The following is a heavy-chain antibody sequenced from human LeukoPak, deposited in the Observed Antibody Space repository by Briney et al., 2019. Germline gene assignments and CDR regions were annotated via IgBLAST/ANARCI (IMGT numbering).Heavy chain of an antibody. V-gene: IGHV3-23*01. CDR3: AKTREITMIVVVTPFDY. CDR2: ISGSGGST. Sequence: QPGGSLRLSCAASGFTFSSYAMSWVRQAPGKGLEWVSAISGSGGSTYYADSVKGRFTISRDNSKNTLYLQMNSLRAEDTAVYYCAKTREITMIVVVTPFDYWGQGTLVTVSS. CDR1: GFTFSSYA. D-gene: IGHD3-22*01. J-gene: IGHJ4*02.